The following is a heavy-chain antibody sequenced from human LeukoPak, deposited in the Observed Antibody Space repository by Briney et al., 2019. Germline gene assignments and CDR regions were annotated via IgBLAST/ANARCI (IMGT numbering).Heavy chain of an antibody. CDR3: ARQGWNWDGVVVRYYYYMDV. D-gene: IGHD1-1*01. J-gene: IGHJ6*03. Sequence: PGGSLRLSCATSGFTFSSYEMNWVRQAPGKGLEWVSYITSSGSTTYYANSVKGRFTISRDNAKNSLFLQMNSLRAEDTAVYYCARQGWNWDGVVVRYYYYMDVWGKGTTVTISS. CDR1: GFTFSSYE. V-gene: IGHV3-48*03. CDR2: ITSSGSTT.